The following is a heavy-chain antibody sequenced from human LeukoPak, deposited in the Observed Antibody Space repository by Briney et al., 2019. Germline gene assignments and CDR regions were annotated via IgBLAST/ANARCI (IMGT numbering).Heavy chain of an antibody. D-gene: IGHD3-3*01. CDR3: ARGDGWPTYYDFWSGYYNNYYGMDV. V-gene: IGHV3-30-3*01. J-gene: IGHJ6*02. CDR1: GFTFSSYA. Sequence: HPGGSLRLSCAASGFTFSSYAMHWVRQAPGKGLEWVAVISYDGSNKYYADSVKGRFTISRDNSKNTLYLQMNGLRAEDTAVYYCARGDGWPTYYDFWSGYYNNYYGMDVWGQGTTVTVSS. CDR2: ISYDGSNK.